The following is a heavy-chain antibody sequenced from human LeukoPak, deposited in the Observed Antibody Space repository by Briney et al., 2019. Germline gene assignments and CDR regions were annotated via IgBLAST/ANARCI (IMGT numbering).Heavy chain of an antibody. Sequence: PGGSLRLSCAASGFTFDDYAMHWVLQVPGKGLEWVSGITWNSDRKGYADSVKGRFTISRDNAKNSLYLQMSSLRAEDMALYYCAKAGGSGYYNDAFDIWGQGTMVTVSS. V-gene: IGHV3-9*03. CDR1: GFTFDDYA. D-gene: IGHD3-22*01. J-gene: IGHJ3*02. CDR3: AKAGGSGYYNDAFDI. CDR2: ITWNSDRK.